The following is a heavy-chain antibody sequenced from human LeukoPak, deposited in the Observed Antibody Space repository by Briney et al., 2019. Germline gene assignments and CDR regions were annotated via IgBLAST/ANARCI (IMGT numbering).Heavy chain of an antibody. CDR1: GFNFNPYS. CDR3: AKVQSDIVGAMFFAFDV. Sequence: PGGSPRLFCGVSGFNFNPYSLKWGRQAPGKGVEWVAFNIGSGSEMFYADSLKGRFTISRDNSENSLYLQMNSLRVEDTAVYYCAKVQSDIVGAMFFAFDVWGQGTMVSVSS. V-gene: IGHV3-21*06. CDR2: NIGSGSEM. D-gene: IGHD1-26*01. J-gene: IGHJ3*01.